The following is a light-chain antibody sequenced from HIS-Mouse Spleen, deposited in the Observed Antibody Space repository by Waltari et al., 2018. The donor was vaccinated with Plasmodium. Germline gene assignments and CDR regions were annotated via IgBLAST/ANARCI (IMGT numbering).Light chain of an antibody. CDR1: NIGSKS. Sequence: SYVLTQPPSVSVAPGKTARITYGGNNIGSKSVHWYQQKPGPPPVLVVYDASARPSGIPERFSGSNSGNPATLTISRVEAGDEADYYCQVWDSSSDHHVVFGGGTKLTVL. CDR2: DAS. CDR3: QVWDSSSDHHVV. J-gene: IGLJ2*01. V-gene: IGLV3-21*03.